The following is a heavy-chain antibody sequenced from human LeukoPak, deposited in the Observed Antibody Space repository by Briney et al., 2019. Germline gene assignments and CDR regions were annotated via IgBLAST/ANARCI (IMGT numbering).Heavy chain of an antibody. V-gene: IGHV3-48*01. D-gene: IGHD4-17*01. CDR1: GFTFSSYS. Sequence: QTGGSLRLSCAASGFTFSSYSMNWVRQAPGKGLEWVSYISSSSSTIYYADSVKGRFTISRDNAKNSLYLQMNSLRAEDTAVYYCARGLTTVTPPNWFDPWGQGTPVTVSS. CDR3: ARGLTTVTPPNWFDP. CDR2: ISSSSSTI. J-gene: IGHJ5*02.